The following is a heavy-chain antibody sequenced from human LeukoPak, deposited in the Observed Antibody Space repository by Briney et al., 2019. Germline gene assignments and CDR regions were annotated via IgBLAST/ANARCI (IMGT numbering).Heavy chain of an antibody. J-gene: IGHJ4*02. V-gene: IGHV4-59*01. D-gene: IGHD6-19*01. CDR1: GGSISSYY. CDR2: IYYSGST. Sequence: SETLSLTCTVSGGSISSYYWSWIRQPPGKGLEWIGYIYYSGSTNYNPSLKSRVTISVDTSKNQFSLKLSSVTAADTAVYYCARESLAVAGYDYWGRGTLVTASS. CDR3: ARESLAVAGYDY.